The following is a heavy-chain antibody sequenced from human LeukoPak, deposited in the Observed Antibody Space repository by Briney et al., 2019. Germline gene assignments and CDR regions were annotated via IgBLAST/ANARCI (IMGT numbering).Heavy chain of an antibody. J-gene: IGHJ4*01. CDR2: IYWDDDK. D-gene: IGHD1-26*01. CDR1: RFSLSVGGVG. Sequence: SGPTLANPTQTLTLTCTFSRFSLSVGGVGVAWIRQPPGKALEWLALIYWDDDKRYSPSLKSRLTITKDTSKNQVILTMTNMDPVDTATYYCAHTPYSGSYSDYWGHGTLVTVSP. V-gene: IGHV2-5*02. CDR3: AHTPYSGSYSDY.